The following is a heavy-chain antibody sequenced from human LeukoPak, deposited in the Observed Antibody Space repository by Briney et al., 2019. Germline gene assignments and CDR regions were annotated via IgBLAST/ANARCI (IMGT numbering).Heavy chain of an antibody. Sequence: SGGSLRLSCAASGFTFSSYAMSWVRQAPGKGLEWVSGISWNSGSIGYADSVKGRFTISRDNAKNSLYLQMNSLRAEDTALYYCAKDTWATSGVLPRGVDYWGQGTLVTVSS. CDR2: ISWNSGSI. D-gene: IGHD2-8*01. J-gene: IGHJ4*02. CDR3: AKDTWATSGVLPRGVDY. V-gene: IGHV3-9*01. CDR1: GFTFSSYA.